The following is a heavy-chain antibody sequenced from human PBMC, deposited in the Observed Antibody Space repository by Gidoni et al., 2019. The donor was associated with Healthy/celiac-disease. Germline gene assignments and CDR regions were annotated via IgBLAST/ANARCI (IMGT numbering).Heavy chain of an antibody. Sequence: EVQLVESGGGLVQPGRSLRLSCAASGFTFDDYAMHWVRQAPGKGLEWVSGISWNSGSIGYADSVKGRFTISRDNAKNSLYLQMNSLRAEDTALYYCAKVKGRGYSSSDFDYWGQGTLVTVSS. J-gene: IGHJ4*02. V-gene: IGHV3-9*01. CDR1: GFTFDDYA. CDR3: AKVKGRGYSSSDFDY. CDR2: ISWNSGSI. D-gene: IGHD3-22*01.